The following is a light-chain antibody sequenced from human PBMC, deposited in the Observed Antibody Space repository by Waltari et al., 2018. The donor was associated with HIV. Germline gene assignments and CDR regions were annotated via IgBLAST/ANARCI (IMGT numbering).Light chain of an antibody. J-gene: IGLJ2*01. V-gene: IGLV1-51*01. CDR1: SSNIGNNY. CDR2: YNN. CDR3: GTWDSSLSAGGL. Sequence: QSVLTQPPSVSAAPGQKVTIPCSGSSSNIGNNYLSWYQQRPGTAPKLLIYYNNKRPSGIPDRFSGSKSGTSATLGITGLQTGDEADYYCGTWDSSLSAGGLFGGGTKLTVL.